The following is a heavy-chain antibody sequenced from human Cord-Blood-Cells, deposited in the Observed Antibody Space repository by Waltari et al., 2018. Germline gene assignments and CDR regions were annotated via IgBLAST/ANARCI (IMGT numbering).Heavy chain of an antibody. D-gene: IGHD6-13*01. CDR2: IYYSGST. J-gene: IGHJ4*02. CDR3: ARGREGSSSWYYFDY. V-gene: IGHV4-59*11. Sequence: QVQLQESGPGLVKPSETLSLTCTVSGGSISSHYWSWIRQPPGKGLDWIGYIYYSGSTNYNPSLKSRVTISVDTSKNQFSLKLSSVTAADTAVYYCARGREGSSSWYYFDYWGQGTLVTVSS. CDR1: GGSISSHY.